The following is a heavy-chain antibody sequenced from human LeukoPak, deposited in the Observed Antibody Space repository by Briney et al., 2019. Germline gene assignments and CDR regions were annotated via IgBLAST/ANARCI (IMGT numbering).Heavy chain of an antibody. Sequence: PGRSLRLSCAASGFTFDDYAMHWVRQAPGKGLEWGSGISWNSATISYADSVKGRFTISRDNTRNSLYLQMNSLRAEDTALYYCARGKHYYDSSGYCGLGDWGQGTLVTVSS. J-gene: IGHJ4*02. CDR1: GFTFDDYA. V-gene: IGHV3-9*01. CDR2: ISWNSATI. D-gene: IGHD3-22*01. CDR3: ARGKHYYDSSGYCGLGD.